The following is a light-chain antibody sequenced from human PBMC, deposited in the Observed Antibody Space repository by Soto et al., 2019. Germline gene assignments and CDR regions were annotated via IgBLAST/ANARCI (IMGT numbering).Light chain of an antibody. V-gene: IGLV2-14*01. Sequence: QSVLTQPASVSGSPGQSITISCAGTSSDIGAYTSVSWYQHHPCKAPKVMIYEVSKRPSGVCIRFSGSKSGNAASLIFSGLEAGDKTDYSFSSYAGSHNFFFGTGTKVTV. CDR2: EVS. CDR3: SSYAGSHNFF. J-gene: IGLJ1*01. CDR1: SSDIGAYTS.